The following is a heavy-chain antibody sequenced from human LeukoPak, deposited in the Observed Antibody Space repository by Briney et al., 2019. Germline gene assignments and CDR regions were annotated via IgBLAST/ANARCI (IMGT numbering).Heavy chain of an antibody. CDR2: ASGSGTYT. CDR3: VKARMPHCGTDCLES. Sequence: GGSLRLSCAASGFTFANYAMTWVRQAPGKGLEWVSTASGSGTYTYHADSVKGRFTISRDNFKNTVSLQMNSLRAEDTAVYYCVKARMPHCGTDCLESWGQGTLVTVSS. D-gene: IGHD2-21*02. CDR1: GFTFANYA. V-gene: IGHV3-23*01. J-gene: IGHJ4*02.